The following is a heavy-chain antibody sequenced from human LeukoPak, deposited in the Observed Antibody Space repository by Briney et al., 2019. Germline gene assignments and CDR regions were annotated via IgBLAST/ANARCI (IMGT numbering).Heavy chain of an antibody. CDR2: IKQDGSEK. V-gene: IGHV3-7*03. Sequence: TSETLSLTCTVSGVSISSSSYYWGWIRQPPGKGLEWVANIKQDGSEKYYVDSVKGRFTISRDNAKNSLYLQMNSLRAEDTAVYHCARDGDITIFGVVDYWGQGTLVTVSS. CDR1: GVSISSSSYY. CDR3: ARDGDITIFGVVDY. J-gene: IGHJ4*02. D-gene: IGHD3-3*01.